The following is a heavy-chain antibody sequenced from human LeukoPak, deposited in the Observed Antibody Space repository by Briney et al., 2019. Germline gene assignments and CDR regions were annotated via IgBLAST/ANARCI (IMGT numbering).Heavy chain of an antibody. Sequence: GGSLRLSCAASGFTFSTYAMGWVRQAPGKGLEWVSAISVSAGSTYYADSVKGRFTISRDNSKNTLYLQMNSLRAEDTAVYYCAKPPYYDFWSGYYFDYWGQGTLVTVSS. D-gene: IGHD3-3*01. V-gene: IGHV3-23*01. CDR2: ISVSAGST. CDR1: GFTFSTYA. J-gene: IGHJ4*02. CDR3: AKPPYYDFWSGYYFDY.